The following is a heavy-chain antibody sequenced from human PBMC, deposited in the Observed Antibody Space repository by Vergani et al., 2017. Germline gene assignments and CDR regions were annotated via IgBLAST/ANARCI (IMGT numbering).Heavy chain of an antibody. J-gene: IGHJ4*02. CDR2: INPNSGGT. CDR1: GYTFTGYY. V-gene: IGHV1-2*02. CDR3: ARDFSRSGYSSGQVLSR. D-gene: IGHD6-19*01. Sequence: QVQLVQSGAEVKKPGASVKVSCKASGYTFTGYYMHWVRQAPGQGLEWMGWINPNSGGTNYAQKFQGRVTMTRDTSISTAYMELSRLRSDDTAVYYCARDFSRSGYSSGQVLSRWGQGTLVTVSS.